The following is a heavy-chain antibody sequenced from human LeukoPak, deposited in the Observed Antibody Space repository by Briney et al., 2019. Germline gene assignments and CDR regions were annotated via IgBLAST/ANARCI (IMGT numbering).Heavy chain of an antibody. J-gene: IGHJ4*02. Sequence: GGSLRLSCAASGFTFSSYVMTWVRQAPGKGLEWVSAISGSGGSTYYADSVKGRFTISRDNSKNTLYLQMNSLRAEDTAVYYCAKVGAAAGSPLGYWGQGTLVTVSS. D-gene: IGHD6-13*01. CDR1: GFTFSSYV. V-gene: IGHV3-23*01. CDR3: AKVGAAAGSPLGY. CDR2: ISGSGGST.